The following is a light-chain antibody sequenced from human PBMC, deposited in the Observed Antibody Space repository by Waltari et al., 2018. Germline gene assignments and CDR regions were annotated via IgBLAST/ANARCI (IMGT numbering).Light chain of an antibody. CDR3: QVYNNDMYT. Sequence: DIQMTQSPSTLSASVGDRLIITCRASQRISTWLAWYQHKPGKAPKLLISQASNLESGVPSRFSGSGSGTDFTLTINSLQPDDFATYYCQVYNNDMYTFGQGTKLEIK. V-gene: IGKV1-5*03. J-gene: IGKJ2*01. CDR2: QAS. CDR1: QRISTW.